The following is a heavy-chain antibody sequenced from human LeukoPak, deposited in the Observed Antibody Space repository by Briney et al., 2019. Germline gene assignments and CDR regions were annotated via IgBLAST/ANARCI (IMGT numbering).Heavy chain of an antibody. CDR3: ATVGYFDWLLPWYNWFDP. D-gene: IGHD3-9*01. CDR2: FDPEDGEA. V-gene: IGHV1-24*01. CDR1: GYTLTELS. J-gene: IGHJ5*02. Sequence: GASVKDSCKVSGYTLTELSMHWVRQAPGKGLEWMGGFDPEDGEAIYAQKFQGRVTMTEDTSTDTAYMELSSLRSEDTAVYYCATVGYFDWLLPWYNWFDPWGQGTLVTVSS.